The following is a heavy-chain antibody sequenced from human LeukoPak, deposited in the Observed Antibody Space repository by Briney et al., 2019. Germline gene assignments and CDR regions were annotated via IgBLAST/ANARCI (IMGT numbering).Heavy chain of an antibody. J-gene: IGHJ3*02. V-gene: IGHV3-53*01. CDR3: ARGTAAGDAFDI. D-gene: IGHD6-13*01. CDR1: GFTFSSHY. CDR2: IYSGGST. Sequence: GGSLRLSCEVSGFTFSSHYMSWVRQAPGKGLEWVSVIYSGGSTNNADSVKGRFTISRDNSKNTLYLQMNSLRAEDTALYYCARGTAAGDAFDIWGQGTMVTVSS.